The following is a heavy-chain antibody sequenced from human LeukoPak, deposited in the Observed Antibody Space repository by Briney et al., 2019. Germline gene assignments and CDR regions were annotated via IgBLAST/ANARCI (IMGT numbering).Heavy chain of an antibody. CDR1: GFTFSSYS. V-gene: IGHV3-21*01. Sequence: GGSLRLSCAASGFTFSSYSMNWVRQAPGKGLEWVSSISSSSSYIYYADSVKGRFTISRDNAKNSLYPQMNSLRAEDTAVYYCARVPPGVVPAAIAHSYYFDYWGQGTLVTVSS. J-gene: IGHJ4*02. CDR2: ISSSSSYI. CDR3: ARVPPGVVPAAIAHSYYFDY. D-gene: IGHD2-2*02.